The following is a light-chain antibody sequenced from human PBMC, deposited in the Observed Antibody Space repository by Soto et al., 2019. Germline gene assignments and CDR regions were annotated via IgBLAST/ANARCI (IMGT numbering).Light chain of an antibody. CDR1: LSVSSD. CDR3: QQYGTSPIT. CDR2: GAS. J-gene: IGKJ5*01. V-gene: IGKV3-20*01. Sequence: EIVMTQSPVTLSVSPGERATLSCRASLSVSSDLAWYQQKPGQAPRLLIYGASSRATGIPERFSGSGSGTDFTLTISSLEPEDFAVYYCQQYGTSPITFGQGTRLEIK.